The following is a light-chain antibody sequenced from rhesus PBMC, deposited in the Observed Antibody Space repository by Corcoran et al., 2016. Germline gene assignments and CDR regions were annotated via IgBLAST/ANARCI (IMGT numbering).Light chain of an antibody. V-gene: IGLV2S9*01. Sequence: QSALTQPPSVSKSLGQSVTISCTGTSSDIGGYNDVSWYQQHPGTAPRLLIYDVSKRPSGVSDRFSGSKSGNTASLTSSGLQAEDAAEDYCCSYRSGSSFVFGSGTKLTVL. CDR3: CSYRSGSSFV. J-gene: IGLJ6*01. CDR2: DVS. CDR1: SSDIGGYND.